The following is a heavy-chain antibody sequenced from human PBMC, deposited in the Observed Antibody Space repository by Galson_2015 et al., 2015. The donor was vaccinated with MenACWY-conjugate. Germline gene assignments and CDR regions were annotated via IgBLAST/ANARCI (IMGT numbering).Heavy chain of an antibody. CDR1: GFTLDTSGMC. CDR2: IGWDDHK. J-gene: IGHJ6*03. CDR3: ARIRRDFWSGDALYYYYYMDV. Sequence: PALVKPTQTLTLTCTFSGFTLDTSGMCVGWIRQPPGKALEWLARIGWDDHKYYTTSLKTRLTISTDTSKNQVGLTLTNIDPVDTATYFCARIRRDFWSGDALYYYYYMDVRGKGTTVTVSS. V-gene: IGHV2-70*11. D-gene: IGHD3-3*01.